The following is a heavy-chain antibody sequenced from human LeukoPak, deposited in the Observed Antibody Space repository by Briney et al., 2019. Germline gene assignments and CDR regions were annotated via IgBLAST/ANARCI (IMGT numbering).Heavy chain of an antibody. V-gene: IGHV3-23*01. CDR2: ISGSGGST. D-gene: IGHD4-17*01. CDR3: AKGSYGDYDVNSGDY. CDR1: GFTFDDYG. Sequence: GGSLRLSCAASGFTFDDYGMSWVRQAPGKGLEWVSAISGSGGSTYYADSVKGRFTISRDNSKNTLYLQMNSLRAEDTAVYYCAKGSYGDYDVNSGDYWGQGTLVTVSS. J-gene: IGHJ4*02.